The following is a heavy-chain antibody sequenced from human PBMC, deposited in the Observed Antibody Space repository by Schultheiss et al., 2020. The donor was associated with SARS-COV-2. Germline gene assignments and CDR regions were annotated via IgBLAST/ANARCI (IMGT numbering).Heavy chain of an antibody. Sequence: SETLSLTCTVSGGSISSGGYYWTWIRQSPGKGLEWIGYIYYSGSTYYNPSLKSRVTISVDTSKNQFSLKLSSVTAADTAVYYCARDTKYRSHGMDVWGQGTTVTVSS. CDR2: IYYSGST. CDR3: ARDTKYRSHGMDV. D-gene: IGHD2-2*01. CDR1: GGSISSGGYY. V-gene: IGHV4-30-4*02. J-gene: IGHJ6*02.